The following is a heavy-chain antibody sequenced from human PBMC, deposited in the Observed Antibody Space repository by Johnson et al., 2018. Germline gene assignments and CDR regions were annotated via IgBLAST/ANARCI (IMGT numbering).Heavy chain of an antibody. CDR1: GFTFSSYG. D-gene: IGHD6-13*01. V-gene: IGHV3-30*18. CDR2: ISYDGSNK. Sequence: QVQLVQAGGGVVQPGRSLRLSCAASGFTFSSYGMHWVRQAPGKGLEWVAIISYDGSNKYYADSVKGRFTISRDNSMNTLYLRMNGLRAEDTAVYYCAKLSGWYPDYFQHWGQGTLVTVSS. CDR3: AKLSGWYPDYFQH. J-gene: IGHJ1*01.